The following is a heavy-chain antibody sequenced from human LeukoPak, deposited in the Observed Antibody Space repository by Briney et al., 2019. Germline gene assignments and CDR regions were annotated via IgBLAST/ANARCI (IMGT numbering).Heavy chain of an antibody. J-gene: IGHJ1*01. CDR2: ISSSGSTI. D-gene: IGHD2-21*02. CDR3: ASDITYCGGDCYPRGYFQH. Sequence: PGGSLRLSCAASGFTFSGYYMSWIRQAPGKGLEWVSYISSSGSTIYYADSVKGRFTISRDNAKNSLYLQMNSLRAEDTAVYYCASDITYCGGDCYPRGYFQHWGQGTLVTVSS. CDR1: GFTFSGYY. V-gene: IGHV3-11*01.